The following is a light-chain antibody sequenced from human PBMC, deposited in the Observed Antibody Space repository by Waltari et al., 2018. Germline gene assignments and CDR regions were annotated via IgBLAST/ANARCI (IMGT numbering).Light chain of an antibody. CDR3: CSYAGRNIWV. CDR2: EVI. J-gene: IGLJ3*02. Sequence: QSALTQPASVSGSPGQSITISCTGTSSDVGFYNLVSWYQQRPGKAPELVVYEVISRPSGVSNRFSGSKSGNTASLTISGLQAEDEADYYCCSYAGRNIWVFGGGTKLTVL. CDR1: SSDVGFYNL. V-gene: IGLV2-23*02.